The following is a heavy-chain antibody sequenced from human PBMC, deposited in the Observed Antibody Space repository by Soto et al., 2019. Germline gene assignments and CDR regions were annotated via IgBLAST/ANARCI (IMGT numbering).Heavy chain of an antibody. CDR3: VREASHYVILTGYYSYYFDY. D-gene: IGHD3-9*01. CDR1: GYTFTSYA. Sequence: QVQLVQSGAEVKKPGASVKVSCKASGYTFTSYAMHWVRQAPGQRFEWMGWINAGNGNTKYSQKFQGRVTITRDTSASTAYMELSSLRSEDTAVYYCVREASHYVILTGYYSYYFDYWGQGTLVSVSS. CDR2: INAGNGNT. J-gene: IGHJ4*02. V-gene: IGHV1-3*01.